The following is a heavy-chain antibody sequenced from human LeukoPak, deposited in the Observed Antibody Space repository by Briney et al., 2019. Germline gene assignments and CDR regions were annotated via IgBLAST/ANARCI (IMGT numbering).Heavy chain of an antibody. Sequence: QPGGSLRLSCAASGFTFNNYWMTSVSQDPGEGLEWLVNIKPDGSETSYVASVTGRLTISTDNAANSLYQQTNRQRVEETAIYYCVGPYSRGPSFDYWGQGTLVTVSS. CDR3: VGPYSRGPSFDY. J-gene: IGHJ4*02. CDR1: GFTFNNYW. V-gene: IGHV3-7*01. CDR2: IKPDGSET. D-gene: IGHD6-19*01.